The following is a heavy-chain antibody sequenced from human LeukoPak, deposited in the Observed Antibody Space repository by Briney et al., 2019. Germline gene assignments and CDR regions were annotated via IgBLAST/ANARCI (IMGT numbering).Heavy chain of an antibody. J-gene: IGHJ4*02. CDR2: ISYDGSNK. V-gene: IGHV3-30*18. D-gene: IGHD3-3*01. Sequence: GGSLRLSCATSGFTFSSYGMHWVRQAPGKGLEWVAVISYDGSNKYYADSVKGRFTISRDNSKNTLYLQMNSLRAEDTAVYYCAKGDYDFWSGYSALSTYYFDYWGQGTLVTVSS. CDR1: GFTFSSYG. CDR3: AKGDYDFWSGYSALSTYYFDY.